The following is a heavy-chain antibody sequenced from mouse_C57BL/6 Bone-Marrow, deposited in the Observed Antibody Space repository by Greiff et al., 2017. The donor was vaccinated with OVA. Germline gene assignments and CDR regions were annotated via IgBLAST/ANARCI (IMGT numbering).Heavy chain of an antibody. CDR2: IHPSTGGT. Sequence: VQLQQSGPELVKPGASVKISCKASGYSFTGSYMNWVKQSPEKSLEWIGEIHPSTGGTTYNQKFKAKATLTADKSSSTAYMQLMSLTSEDSAVYYCARYPSVITTVVAPPDWGQGTLVTVSA. CDR3: ARYPSVITTVVAPPD. V-gene: IGHV1-42*01. D-gene: IGHD1-1*01. J-gene: IGHJ3*01. CDR1: GYSFTGSY.